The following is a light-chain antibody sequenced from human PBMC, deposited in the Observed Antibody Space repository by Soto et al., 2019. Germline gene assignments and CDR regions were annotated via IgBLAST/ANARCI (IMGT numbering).Light chain of an antibody. J-gene: IGKJ2*01. CDR3: QHYGGSPAYT. CDR1: QSVSSTY. V-gene: IGKV3-20*01. CDR2: GAS. Sequence: EIVLTQSPGTLSLPLGETATLSCRASQSVSSTYLAWYQQKPGQAPRLLIYGASSRASGIPDRFSGSGSGTDFTLTISGLEPEDSAVYYCQHYGGSPAYTFGQGTKLEI.